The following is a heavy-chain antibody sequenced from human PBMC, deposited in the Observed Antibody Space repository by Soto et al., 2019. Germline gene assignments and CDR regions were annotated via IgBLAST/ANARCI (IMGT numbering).Heavy chain of an antibody. D-gene: IGHD5-12*01. V-gene: IGHV3-15*01. Sequence: PGGSLRLSCAASGFTFSNAWMNWVRQAPGKGLEWVGLIKSKTDGGTIDYPAPVKGRFIISRDDSRNALYLQMNSLKTEDTAVYYCTTAHPRGPDYWGQGTLVTVSS. CDR3: TTAHPRGPDY. J-gene: IGHJ4*02. CDR2: IKSKTDGGTI. CDR1: GFTFSNAW.